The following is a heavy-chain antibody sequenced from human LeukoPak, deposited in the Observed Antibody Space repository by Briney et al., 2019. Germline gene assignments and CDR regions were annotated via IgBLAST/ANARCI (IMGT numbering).Heavy chain of an antibody. J-gene: IGHJ3*02. CDR3: ARGVAGPHAFDI. Sequence: GGSLRLSCSASGFTFSSYAMHWVRQAPGKGLEYVSAISSNGGSTYYADSVKGRFTISRDNSKNTLYLQMNSLRVEDTAVYYCARGVAGPHAFDIWGQGTMVTVSS. CDR1: GFTFSSYA. CDR2: ISSNGGST. V-gene: IGHV3-64*04. D-gene: IGHD6-19*01.